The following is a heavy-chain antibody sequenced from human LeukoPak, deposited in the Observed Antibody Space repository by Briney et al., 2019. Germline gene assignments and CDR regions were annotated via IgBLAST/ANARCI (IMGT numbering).Heavy chain of an antibody. D-gene: IGHD1-26*01. CDR3: AKDLTPSIVGATRAFDI. Sequence: GDSLRLSCAASGFTFTKYWMTWVRQAPGKGLEWVGNIKQDGSDKNYMDSVKGRFTISRDNTKNSVYLQMSSLRAEDTAVYYCAKDLTPSIVGATRAFDIWGQGTMVTVSS. CDR2: IKQDGSDK. V-gene: IGHV3-7*03. CDR1: GFTFTKYW. J-gene: IGHJ3*02.